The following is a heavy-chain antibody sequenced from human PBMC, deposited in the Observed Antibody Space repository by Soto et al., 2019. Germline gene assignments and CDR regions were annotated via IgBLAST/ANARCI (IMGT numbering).Heavy chain of an antibody. D-gene: IGHD3-9*01. V-gene: IGHV3-23*01. CDR3: AVDILTGYYTHYYYYGMDV. J-gene: IGHJ6*02. CDR2: ISGSGGST. Sequence: QPGGSLRLSCAASGFTFSSYAMSWVRQAPGKGLEWVSAISGSGGSTYYADSVKGRFTISRDNSKNTLYLQMNSLRAEDTAVYYCAVDILTGYYTHYYYYGMDVWGQGTTVTVSS. CDR1: GFTFSSYA.